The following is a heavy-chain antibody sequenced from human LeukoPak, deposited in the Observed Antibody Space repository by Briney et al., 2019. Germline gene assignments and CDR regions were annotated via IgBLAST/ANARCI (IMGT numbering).Heavy chain of an antibody. CDR3: ARAMPATYFFDY. D-gene: IGHD2-2*01. CDR2: INPSADYT. J-gene: IGHJ4*02. V-gene: IGHV1-46*01. Sequence: ASVKVSCKASGYSFTNYYIHWVRQAPGQGLEWMGIINPSADYTVYAQKFQGRVTMTRDTSTNTVYMELSSLRSEDTAMFYCARAMPATYFFDYWGQGARVTVSS. CDR1: GYSFTNYY.